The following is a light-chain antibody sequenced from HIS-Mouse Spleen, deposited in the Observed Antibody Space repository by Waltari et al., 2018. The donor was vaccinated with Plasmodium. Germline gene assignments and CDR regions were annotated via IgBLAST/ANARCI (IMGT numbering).Light chain of an antibody. Sequence: SYELTQPPSVPVSPGRTALITHSGDALPQHSASWYQQKPGQAPELVIYKDRERPSGIPERFSGSSSGTTVTLTISGVQAEDEADYYCQSADSSGTYWVFGGGTKLTVL. CDR1: ALPQHS. V-gene: IGLV3-25*03. J-gene: IGLJ3*02. CDR2: KDR. CDR3: QSADSSGTYWV.